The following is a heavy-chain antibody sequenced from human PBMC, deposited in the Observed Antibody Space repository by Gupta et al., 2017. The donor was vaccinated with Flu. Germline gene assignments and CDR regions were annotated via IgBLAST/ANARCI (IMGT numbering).Heavy chain of an antibody. Sequence: WIRQPPGKGLEWIGEINHSGSTNYNPSLKSRVTISVDTSKNQFSLKLSSVIAADTAVYYCARTGYSYGYGGRLPWDRFDPWGQGTLVTVSS. CDR2: INHSGST. V-gene: IGHV4-34*01. J-gene: IGHJ5*02. D-gene: IGHD5-18*01. CDR3: ARTGYSYGYGGRLPWDRFDP.